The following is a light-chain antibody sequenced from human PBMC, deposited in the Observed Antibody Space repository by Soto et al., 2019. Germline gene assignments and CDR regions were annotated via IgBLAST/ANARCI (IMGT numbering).Light chain of an antibody. J-gene: IGKJ2*01. CDR2: GAS. CDR1: QTVAGNY. Sequence: EIVWTQSPGTLSLSPGERATLSCRASQTVAGNYLACYHQKPGQAPRLLIYGASNSATGIPDRFSVSGSGTAFPLTISRVEPEDFAVYYCHQCGPSLKYTFGQGTTLEIK. V-gene: IGKV3-20*01. CDR3: HQCGPSLKYT.